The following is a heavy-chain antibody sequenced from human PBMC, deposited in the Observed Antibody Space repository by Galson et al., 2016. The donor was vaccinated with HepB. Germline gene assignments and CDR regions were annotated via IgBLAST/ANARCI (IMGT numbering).Heavy chain of an antibody. Sequence: LSLTCAVSGGSISSSNWWNWVRQPPGKGLEWIGEIYHSGSTNYKSSLKSRVTISVDKSKNQLSLRLSSVTAADTAVYYCARGADETYYDILTGPYYYGIDVWGQGTTVTVSS. D-gene: IGHD3-9*01. CDR1: GGSISSSNW. CDR2: IYHSGST. V-gene: IGHV4-4*02. J-gene: IGHJ6*02. CDR3: ARGADETYYDILTGPYYYGIDV.